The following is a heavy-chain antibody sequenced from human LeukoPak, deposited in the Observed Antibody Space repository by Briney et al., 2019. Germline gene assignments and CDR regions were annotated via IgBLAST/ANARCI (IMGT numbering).Heavy chain of an antibody. CDR1: GFSFSGYG. CDR2: INWNGGST. CDR3: ARGVAVAGTLDAFDI. V-gene: IGHV3-20*04. J-gene: IGHJ3*02. D-gene: IGHD6-19*01. Sequence: GGSLRLSCAGSGFSFSGYGMSWVRQAPGKGLEWVSGINWNGGSTGYADSVKGRFTISRDNAKNSLYLQMNSLRAEDTALYYCARGVAVAGTLDAFDIWGQGTMVTVSS.